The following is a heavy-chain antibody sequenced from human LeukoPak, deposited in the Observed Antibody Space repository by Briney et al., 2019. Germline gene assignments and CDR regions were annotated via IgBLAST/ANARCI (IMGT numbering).Heavy chain of an antibody. CDR1: GGSISSSSYY. D-gene: IGHD2-2*01. CDR3: ARSKAHLSTSWYGNWFDP. Sequence: PSETLSLTCTVSGGSISSSSYYWGWIRQPPGKGLEWIGSIYYSGSTYYNPSLRSRVTISLDTSKNQLSLKLSSVTAADTAVYYCARSKAHLSTSWYGNWFDPWGQGTLVTVSS. J-gene: IGHJ5*02. CDR2: IYYSGST. V-gene: IGHV4-39*07.